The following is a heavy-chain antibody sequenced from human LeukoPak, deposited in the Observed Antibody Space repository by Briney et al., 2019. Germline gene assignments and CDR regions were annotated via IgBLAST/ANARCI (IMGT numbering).Heavy chain of an antibody. D-gene: IGHD3-22*01. CDR3: AKDPFNYYDSSGYYYEYYFDY. V-gene: IGHV3-23*01. J-gene: IGHJ4*02. CDR1: GFTISSYA. CDR2: MSGSAGST. Sequence: GGSLRLSCAVSGFTISSYAMSWVRQAPGKGLEWVSAMSGSAGSTYYADSVKGRFTISRDNSKNTLYLQMNSLRAEDTAVYYCAKDPFNYYDSSGYYYEYYFDYWGQGTLVTVSS.